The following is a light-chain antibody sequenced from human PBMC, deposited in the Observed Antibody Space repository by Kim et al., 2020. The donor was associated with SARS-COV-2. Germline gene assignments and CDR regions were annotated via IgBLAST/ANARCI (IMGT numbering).Light chain of an antibody. V-gene: IGKV3-20*01. CDR2: GAS. CDR3: QQYGSSPPT. CDR1: QSVSSSY. Sequence: EIVLTQSPGTLSLSPGERATLSYRASQSVSSSYLAWYQHKPGQAPRLLMYGASTRATGIPDRFSGSGSGTDFTLTISRLEPEDFAVYYCQQYGSSPPTFGHGTKVDIK. J-gene: IGKJ1*01.